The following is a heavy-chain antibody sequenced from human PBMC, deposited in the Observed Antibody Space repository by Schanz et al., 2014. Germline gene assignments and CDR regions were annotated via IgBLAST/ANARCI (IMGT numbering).Heavy chain of an antibody. CDR2: IAGDGGGP. V-gene: IGHV3-23*04. J-gene: IGHJ4*02. Sequence: LQLVESGGGVVQPAGSLRLSCVASGFTFRRYGMSWVRQAPGKGLEWVSVIAGDGGGPNYVDSVKGRFTISRDNSDNTLYLQMNNLRAEDTAVYYCARGSGTFDSWGQGTLVTVSS. D-gene: IGHD3-3*01. CDR3: ARGSGTFDS. CDR1: GFTFRRYG.